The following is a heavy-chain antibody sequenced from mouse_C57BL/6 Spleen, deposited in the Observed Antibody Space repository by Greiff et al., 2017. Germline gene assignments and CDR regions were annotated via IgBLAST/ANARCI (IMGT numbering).Heavy chain of an antibody. CDR1: GYTFTSYW. V-gene: IGHV1-69*01. CDR3: ARSRTYYDYPDY. CDR2: IDPSDSYT. Sequence: QVQLQQPGAELVMPGASVKLSCKASGYTFTSYWMHWVKQRPGQGLEWIGEIDPSDSYTNYNQKFKGKSTLTVDKSSSTAYMQLSSLTSEDSAVYYCARSRTYYDYPDYWGQGTSVTVSS. J-gene: IGHJ4*01. D-gene: IGHD2-4*01.